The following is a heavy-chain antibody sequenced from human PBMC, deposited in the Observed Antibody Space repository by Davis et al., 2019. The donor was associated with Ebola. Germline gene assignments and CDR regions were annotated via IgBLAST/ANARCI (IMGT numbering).Heavy chain of an antibody. Sequence: GESLKISCSASGFTFSSYAMHWVRQAPGKGLEYVSAISSNGGSTYYADSVKGRFTISRDNSKNTLYLQMSSLRAEDTAVYYCARGRQQWLEGDWFDPWGQGTLVTVSS. CDR3: ARGRQQWLEGDWFDP. J-gene: IGHJ5*02. CDR2: ISSNGGST. CDR1: GFTFSSYA. D-gene: IGHD6-19*01. V-gene: IGHV3-64D*06.